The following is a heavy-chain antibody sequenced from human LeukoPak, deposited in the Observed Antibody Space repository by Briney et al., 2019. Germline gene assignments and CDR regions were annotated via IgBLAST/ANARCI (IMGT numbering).Heavy chain of an antibody. CDR1: GYTFTGYY. Sequence: ASVKVSCKASGYTFTGYYMHWVRQAPGQGLEWMGWINPNSGGTNYAQKFQGRVTMTRDTSISTAYMELSRLRSDDTAVYYCARDQRLTEEKAANDYWGQGTLVTVSS. D-gene: IGHD7-27*01. J-gene: IGHJ4*02. CDR2: INPNSGGT. V-gene: IGHV1-2*02. CDR3: ARDQRLTEEKAANDY.